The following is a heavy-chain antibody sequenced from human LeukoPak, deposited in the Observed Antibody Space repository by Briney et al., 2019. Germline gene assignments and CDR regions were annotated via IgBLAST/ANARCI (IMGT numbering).Heavy chain of an antibody. D-gene: IGHD3-22*01. CDR2: IYYSGST. CDR3: ARQRSGYQAWFDP. J-gene: IGHJ5*02. CDR1: GGSISSYY. V-gene: IGHV4-59*08. Sequence: SETLSLTCTVSGGSISSYYWSWIRQPPGKGLEWIGYIYYSGSTNYNPSLKSRVTISVDTSKNQFSLKLSSVTAADTAVYYCARQRSGYQAWFDPWGQGTLVTVSS.